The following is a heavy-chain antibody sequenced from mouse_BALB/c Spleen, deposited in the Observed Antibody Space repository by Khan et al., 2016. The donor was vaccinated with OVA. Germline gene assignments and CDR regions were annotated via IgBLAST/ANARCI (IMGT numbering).Heavy chain of an antibody. CDR3: ARPYRYDGRAWFAY. Sequence: EVKLLESGGGLVQPGGSLKLSCAASGFDFSRYWMSWVRQAPGKGLEWIGEINPDSSTINYTPSLKDKFIISRDNAKNTLYLQMSKVRTEDTALYYCARPYRYDGRAWFAYWCQVTLVTVSA. J-gene: IGHJ3*01. CDR1: GFDFSRYW. V-gene: IGHV4-1*02. D-gene: IGHD2-14*01. CDR2: INPDSSTI.